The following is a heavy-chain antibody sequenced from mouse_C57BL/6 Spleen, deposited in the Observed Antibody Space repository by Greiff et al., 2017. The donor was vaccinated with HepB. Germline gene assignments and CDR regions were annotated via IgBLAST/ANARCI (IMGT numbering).Heavy chain of an antibody. Sequence: VQLKESGPELVKPGASVKISCKASGYAFSSSWMNWVKQRPGKGLEWIGRIYPGDGDTNYNGKFKGKATLTADKSSSTAYMQLSSLTSEDSAVYFCARGYYGSSYVGYYAMDYWGQGTSVTVSS. D-gene: IGHD1-1*01. CDR3: ARGYYGSSYVGYYAMDY. CDR2: IYPGDGDT. V-gene: IGHV1-82*01. CDR1: GYAFSSSW. J-gene: IGHJ4*01.